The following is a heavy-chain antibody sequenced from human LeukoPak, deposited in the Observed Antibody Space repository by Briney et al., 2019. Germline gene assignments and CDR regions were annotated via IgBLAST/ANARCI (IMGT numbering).Heavy chain of an antibody. Sequence: PGRSLRLSCAASGFTFSSYAMHWVRQAPGKGLEWVAVISYDGSNKYYADSVRGRFTISRDNSKNTPFLQMSSLRAEDTAVYYCAGPAGGSATPYYFDYWGQGTLVTVSS. CDR3: AGPAGGSATPYYFDY. CDR1: GFTFSSYA. J-gene: IGHJ4*02. V-gene: IGHV3-30*04. D-gene: IGHD2-15*01. CDR2: ISYDGSNK.